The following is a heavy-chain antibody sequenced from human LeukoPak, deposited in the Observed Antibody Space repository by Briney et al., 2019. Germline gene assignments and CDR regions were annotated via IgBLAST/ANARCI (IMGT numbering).Heavy chain of an antibody. CDR2: INHSGST. D-gene: IGHD3-10*01. CDR3: ARVAVAGSYYNFGLGWFAP. J-gene: IGHJ5*02. Sequence: SETLSLXCAVYGGSFSGYYWSWIRQPPGKGLESIGEINHSGSTNYNPSLKSRVTISVDTSKNEFSLKLSSVTAAATAVYYCARVAVAGSYYNFGLGWFAPWGKGTLVTVSS. V-gene: IGHV4-34*01. CDR1: GGSFSGYY.